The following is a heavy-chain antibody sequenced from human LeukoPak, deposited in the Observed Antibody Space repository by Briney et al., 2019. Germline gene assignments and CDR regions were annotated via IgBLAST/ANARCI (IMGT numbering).Heavy chain of an antibody. CDR3: ARDGVSGYPTSWYDY. CDR2: IKQDGSES. CDR1: GFTFSNYW. D-gene: IGHD6-13*01. Sequence: GGSLRLSCAASGFTFSNYWRSWVRQAPGRGLEWVANIKQDGSESYYVAFVKGRFTVTKEHAKNSLYLQMNSLRAEDTAVYSCARDGVSGYPTSWYDYWGQGTLVTVSS. J-gene: IGHJ4*02. V-gene: IGHV3-7*01.